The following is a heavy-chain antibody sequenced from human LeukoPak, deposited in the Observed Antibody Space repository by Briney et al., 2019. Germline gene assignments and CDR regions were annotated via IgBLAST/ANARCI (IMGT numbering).Heavy chain of an antibody. V-gene: IGHV4-39*01. D-gene: IGHD5-18*01. CDR1: GFTFSSYS. Sequence: GSLRLSCAASGFTFSSYSMNWLRQPPGKGLEWLGSIYYSGSTYYNPSLKSRVTISVDTSKNQFSLKLSSVTAADTAVYYCARHGANGYSYGYNWFDPWGQGTLVTVSS. CDR3: ARHGANGYSYGYNWFDP. J-gene: IGHJ5*02. CDR2: IYYSGST.